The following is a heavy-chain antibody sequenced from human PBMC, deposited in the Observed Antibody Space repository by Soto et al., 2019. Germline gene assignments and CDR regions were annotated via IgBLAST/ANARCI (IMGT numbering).Heavy chain of an antibody. CDR2: IYSGGST. J-gene: IGHJ6*02. Sequence: GGSLRLSCAASGFTVSSNYMSWVRQAPGKGLEWVSVIYSGGSTYYADSVKGRFTISRDNSKNTLYLQMNSLRAEDTAVYYCARDFLADVLVGATRDYYYYYGIDVWGQGTTVTVSS. D-gene: IGHD1-26*01. CDR3: ARDFLADVLVGATRDYYYYYGIDV. CDR1: GFTVSSNY. V-gene: IGHV3-66*01.